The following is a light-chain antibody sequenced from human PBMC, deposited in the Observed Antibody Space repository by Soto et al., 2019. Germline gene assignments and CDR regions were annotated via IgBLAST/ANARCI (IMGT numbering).Light chain of an antibody. CDR3: QQYGSSSFT. CDR1: QSVSSSY. Sequence: EIVLTQSPGTLSLSSGERATLSCRASQSVSSSYLAWYQQKPGQAPRLLVYATSSRATGIPDRFSGSGSGTDFTLTISRLEPEDFALYYCQQYGSSSFTFGQGTKLELK. V-gene: IGKV3-20*01. J-gene: IGKJ2*01. CDR2: ATS.